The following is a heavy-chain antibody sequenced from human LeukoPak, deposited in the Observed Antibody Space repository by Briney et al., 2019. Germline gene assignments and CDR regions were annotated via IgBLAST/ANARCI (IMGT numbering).Heavy chain of an antibody. J-gene: IGHJ4*02. CDR1: GYRFNDYG. Sequence: ASVKVSCKASGYRFNDYGISWVRQAPGRGLEWMGWISPYNGDTNYGQNFQGRVTVTTDTSTSTVYMELRSLRSDDTALYYCARDHGGSAASDCFDYWGQGTLVSVSS. V-gene: IGHV1-18*01. D-gene: IGHD4-23*01. CDR3: ARDHGGSAASDCFDY. CDR2: ISPYNGDT.